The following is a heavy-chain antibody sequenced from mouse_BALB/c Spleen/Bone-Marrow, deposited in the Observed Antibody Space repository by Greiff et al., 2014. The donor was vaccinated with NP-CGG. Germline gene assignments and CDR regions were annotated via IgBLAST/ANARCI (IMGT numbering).Heavy chain of an antibody. CDR1: GYTFSSYW. CDR2: ILPGSTTT. CDR3: ARYPIYYGYYGRFDY. D-gene: IGHD2-1*01. Sequence: QVQLQQPGAELMRPGASVKISCKATGYTFSSYWIEWVKQRPGHGLEWIGEILPGSTTTNYNENFKGKATFTADTSSNTAYMQLNSLTSEDSAVYYCARYPIYYGYYGRFDYWGQGTTLTVSS. J-gene: IGHJ2*01. V-gene: IGHV1-9*01.